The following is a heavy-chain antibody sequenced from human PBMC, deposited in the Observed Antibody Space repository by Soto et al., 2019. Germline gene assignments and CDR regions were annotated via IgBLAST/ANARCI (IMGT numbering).Heavy chain of an antibody. V-gene: IGHV4-34*01. Sequence: SETLSLTCAVYGGSFSGYYWGWIRQPPGKGLEWIGEINHSGSTNYNPSLKSRVTISVDTSKNQFSLKLSSVTAADTAVYYCARDLGGSGSSYGFDPWGQGTLVTVSS. CDR1: GGSFSGYY. CDR2: INHSGST. D-gene: IGHD3-10*01. J-gene: IGHJ5*02. CDR3: ARDLGGSGSSYGFDP.